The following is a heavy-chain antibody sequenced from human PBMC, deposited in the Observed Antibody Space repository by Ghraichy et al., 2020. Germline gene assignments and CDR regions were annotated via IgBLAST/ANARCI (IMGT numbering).Heavy chain of an antibody. D-gene: IGHD3-9*01. J-gene: IGHJ4*02. CDR3: AKVADVRYDILTGFGNNYYFDY. Sequence: GESLNISCAASGFTFSSYAMSWVRQAPGKGLEWVSAISGSGGSTYYADSVKGRFTISRDNSKNTLYLQMNSLRAEDTAVYYCAKVADVRYDILTGFGNNYYFDYWGQGTLVTVSS. CDR2: ISGSGGST. V-gene: IGHV3-23*01. CDR1: GFTFSSYA.